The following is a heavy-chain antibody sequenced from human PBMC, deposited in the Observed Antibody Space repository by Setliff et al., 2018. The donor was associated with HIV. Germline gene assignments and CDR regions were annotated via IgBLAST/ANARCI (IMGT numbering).Heavy chain of an antibody. CDR1: GQDFTSLW. CDR2: IYPGDSDT. J-gene: IGHJ5*02. CDR3: ARLAPIQLWPRNCWFDP. D-gene: IGHD5-18*01. Sequence: GESLKISCKGSGQDFTSLWIGWVRQMPGKGLEWMGIIYPGDSDTRYSPSFQGQVTISADKSISTAYLQWSSLKASDTAMYYCARLAPIQLWPRNCWFDPWGQGTLVTSPQ. V-gene: IGHV5-51*01.